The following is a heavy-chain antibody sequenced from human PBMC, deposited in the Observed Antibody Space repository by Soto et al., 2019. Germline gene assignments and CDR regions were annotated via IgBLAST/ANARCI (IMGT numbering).Heavy chain of an antibody. V-gene: IGHV3-23*01. J-gene: IGHJ5*02. CDR1: GFTFSSSA. CDR3: ARERGVVVVAADSKNWFDP. Sequence: PGGSLRLSCAASGFTFSSSAMTWVRQAPGKGLEWISYISASGGMTYYADSVKGRFTISRDNSKNTLYLQMNSLRAEDTAVYYCARERGVVVVAADSKNWFDPWGQGTLVTVSS. CDR2: ISASGGMT. D-gene: IGHD2-15*01.